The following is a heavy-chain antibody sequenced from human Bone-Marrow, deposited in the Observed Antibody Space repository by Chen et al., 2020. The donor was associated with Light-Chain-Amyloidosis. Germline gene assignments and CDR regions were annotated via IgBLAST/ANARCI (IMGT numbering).Heavy chain of an antibody. V-gene: IGHV5-51*01. CDR2: IYPDDYDA. D-gene: IGHD5-12*01. CDR1: GYTFPNYW. CDR3: ARRRDGYNFDY. J-gene: IGHJ4*02. Sequence: EVQLEQSGPEVKKPGESLKISCKGSGYTFPNYWIGWVRQMPGKGLEWMGVIYPDDYDARYSPSFGGQVTISADNSITTAYLQWRSLKASDTAMYYCARRRDGYNFDYWGQGTLVTVSS.